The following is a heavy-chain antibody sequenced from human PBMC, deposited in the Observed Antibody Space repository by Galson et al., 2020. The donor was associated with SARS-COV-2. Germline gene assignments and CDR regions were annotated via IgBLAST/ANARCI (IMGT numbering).Heavy chain of an antibody. V-gene: IGHV2-5*02. CDR2: IYWDDDK. CDR3: AHFRPRGRWFIWVAAFDI. J-gene: IGHJ3*02. D-gene: IGHD2-15*01. CDR1: GFSLSTSGMG. Sequence: SGPTLVKPTQTLTLTCAFSGFSLSTSGMGVGWIRQPPGKALEWLALIYWDDDKRYSPSLKSRLTITKATSKNQVVLTMTNMDPVDTATYYCAHFRPRGRWFIWVAAFDIWGQGTMVTVSS.